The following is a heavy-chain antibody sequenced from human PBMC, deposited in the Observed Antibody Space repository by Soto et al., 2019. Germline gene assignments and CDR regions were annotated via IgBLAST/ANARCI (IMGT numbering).Heavy chain of an antibody. CDR1: GFTFTSYA. Sequence: EVQLLESGGGLVQPEGSLRLSCAASGFTFTSYAMGWVRQAPGKGLEWVSVVSSGGSTYYADSVTGRFTVARDNSKNTLSLPMNSRRAEATAVYYCAKRRGAGGHFDYWGQGALVTVSS. CDR2: VSSGGST. V-gene: IGHV3-23*01. J-gene: IGHJ4*02. CDR3: AKRRGAGGHFDY. D-gene: IGHD2-15*01.